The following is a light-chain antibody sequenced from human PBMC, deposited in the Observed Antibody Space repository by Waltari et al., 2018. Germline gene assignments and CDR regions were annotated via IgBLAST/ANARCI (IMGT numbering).Light chain of an antibody. CDR2: LAS. CDR1: QNIRNS. V-gene: IGKV3D-15*01. Sequence: EIVMTPSPATLSVSPGERATLSCRASQNIRNSLAWYQQKPGQAPRLLISLASTRATGIPARFSGSGSGTQFSLTISSLQHEDFAIYYCQHHSTWPPTFGPGTRV. J-gene: IGKJ1*01. CDR3: QHHSTWPPT.